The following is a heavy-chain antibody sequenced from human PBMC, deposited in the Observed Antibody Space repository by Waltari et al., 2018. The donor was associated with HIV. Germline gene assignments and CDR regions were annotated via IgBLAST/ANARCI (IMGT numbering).Heavy chain of an antibody. V-gene: IGHV1-18*01. D-gene: IGHD3-3*01. Sequence: QVQLVQSGAEVKKPGASVKVSCKASGYTFTSYGISWVRQAPGQGLEWMGWLSAYNGNTNYARKLQGRVTKTTDTSANTGYMELRSLGSDDTAVYYCSRAPEYYDFLSCYSGMLFDYWGHGTLVTVSS. CDR1: GYTFTSYG. J-gene: IGHJ4*01. CDR3: SRAPEYYDFLSCYSGMLFDY. CDR2: LSAYNGNT.